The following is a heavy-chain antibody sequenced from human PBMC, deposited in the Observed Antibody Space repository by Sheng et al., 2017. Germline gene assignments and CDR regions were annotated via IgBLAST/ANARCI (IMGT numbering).Heavy chain of an antibody. D-gene: IGHD2-8*01. CDR2: IIPIFRST. CDR3: ARDIANGKFDP. Sequence: QVRLVQSGSEMKEPGTSVTVSCTASGYSFSNHALSWLRKAPGQGPEWMGGIIPIFRSTNYAQKFQVRVTISADESTSTAYMEMRSLRSEDTAIYYCARDIANGKFDPWGQGTQVIVSS. V-gene: IGHV1-69*13. J-gene: IGHJ5*02. CDR1: GYSFSNHA.